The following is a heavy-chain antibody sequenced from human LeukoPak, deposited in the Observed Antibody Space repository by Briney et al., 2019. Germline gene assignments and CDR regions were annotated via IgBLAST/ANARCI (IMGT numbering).Heavy chain of an antibody. V-gene: IGHV4-59*08. CDR2: ISYSGST. CDR1: GAPISSYY. J-gene: IGHJ4*02. CDR3: ARHPELYFFDY. D-gene: IGHD3-10*01. Sequence: SETLSLTCTVSGAPISSYYRSWIRQPPGKGLEWIGYISYSGSTNSTPSLKSRVPISADTSKNQVSLTLSSVTAADTAVYYCARHPELYFFDYWGQGTLVTVSS.